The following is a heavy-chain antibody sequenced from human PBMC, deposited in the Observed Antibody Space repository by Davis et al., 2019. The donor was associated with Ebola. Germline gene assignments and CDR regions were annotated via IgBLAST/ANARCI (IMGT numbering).Heavy chain of an antibody. Sequence: GESLKISCAASGFTFSSYWMGWVRQAPGTGLEWVANIKQDGSEKYYVDSVKGRFTISRDNAKNSLYLQMHSLTVEDTAVYYCARDQDGPGPTVDYWGQGALVTVSS. CDR1: GFTFSSYW. V-gene: IGHV3-7*01. CDR3: ARDQDGPGPTVDY. CDR2: IKQDGSEK. D-gene: IGHD1-7*01. J-gene: IGHJ4*02.